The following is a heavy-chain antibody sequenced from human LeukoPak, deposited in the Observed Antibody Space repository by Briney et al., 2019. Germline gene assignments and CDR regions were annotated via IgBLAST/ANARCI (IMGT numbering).Heavy chain of an antibody. D-gene: IGHD3-10*01. CDR1: GYTFTSYD. CDR2: RNPNRGKT. CDR3: ARVDKRAMVRGVSCRWFDP. J-gene: IGHJ5*02. V-gene: IGHV1-8*01. Sequence: ASVKVSCKASGYTFTSYDINWVRQATGQGLEWMGWRNPNRGKTGDAKKCQGSVIMSRNTSISKDYMELSSLRSEDPAVYYCARVDKRAMVRGVSCRWFDPWGQGTLVTVSS.